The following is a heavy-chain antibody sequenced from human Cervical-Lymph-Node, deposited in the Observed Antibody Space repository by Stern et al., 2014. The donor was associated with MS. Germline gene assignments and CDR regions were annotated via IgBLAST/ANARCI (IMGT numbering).Heavy chain of an antibody. CDR3: ARSDRLWGSFDY. CDR2: ISYIGST. CDR1: GASISTVGYY. J-gene: IGHJ4*02. Sequence: QVQLQESGPGLVKPSQTLSLTCTVSGASISTVGYYWSWIRQHPGKGLEWIAYISYIGSTYYNPPLKSRVSISADTSKNQFSLNLTSVTAADTALYYCARSDRLWGSFDYWGQGTLVAVSS. D-gene: IGHD3-16*01. V-gene: IGHV4-31*03.